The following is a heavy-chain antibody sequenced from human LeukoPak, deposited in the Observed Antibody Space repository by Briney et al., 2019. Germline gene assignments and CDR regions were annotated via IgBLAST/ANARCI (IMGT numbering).Heavy chain of an antibody. CDR1: GGSISSSSYY. Sequence: PSETLSLTCTVSGGSISSSSYYWGWIRQPPGKGLEWIGSIYYTGSSYHNPSLTSRVTMSVDTSKNQFSLKLSSVTAADTAVYDCARGPRSSIAARRIDYWGQGTLVTVSS. J-gene: IGHJ4*02. D-gene: IGHD6-6*01. V-gene: IGHV4-39*07. CDR2: IYYTGSS. CDR3: ARGPRSSIAARRIDY.